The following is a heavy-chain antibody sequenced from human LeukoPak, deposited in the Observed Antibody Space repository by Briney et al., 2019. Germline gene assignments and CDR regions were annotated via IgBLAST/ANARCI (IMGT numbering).Heavy chain of an antibody. CDR2: IIPILGIA. D-gene: IGHD5-18*01. CDR1: GGTFSSYA. CDR3: ARAVLRGYSYGYYYYGMDV. Sequence: SVKVSCKASGGTFSSYAISWERQAPGQGLEWMGRIIPILGIANYAQKFQGRVTITADKSTSTAYMELSSLRSEDTAVYYCARAVLRGYSYGYYYYGMDVWGQGTTVTVSS. J-gene: IGHJ6*02. V-gene: IGHV1-69*04.